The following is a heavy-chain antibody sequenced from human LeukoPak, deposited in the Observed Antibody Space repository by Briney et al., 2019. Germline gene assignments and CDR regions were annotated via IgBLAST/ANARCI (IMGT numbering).Heavy chain of an antibody. V-gene: IGHV4-34*01. CDR1: GGSFSGYY. Sequence: PSETLSLTCAVYGGSFSGYYWSWIRQPPGKGLEWIGEINHSGSTNYNPSLKSRVTISVDTSKNQFSLKLSSVTAAGTAVYYCARVTVRAVAGRGDDAFDIWGQGTMVTVSS. J-gene: IGHJ3*02. CDR3: ARVTVRAVAGRGDDAFDI. D-gene: IGHD6-19*01. CDR2: INHSGST.